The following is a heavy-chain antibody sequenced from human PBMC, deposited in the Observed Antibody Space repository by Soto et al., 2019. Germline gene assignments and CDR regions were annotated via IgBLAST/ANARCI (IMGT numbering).Heavy chain of an antibody. Sequence: LRLSFAASGFTFSSYWTSWVRQAPGKGLEWVANIKQDGSEKYYVDSVKGRFTISRDNAKNSLYLQMNSLRAEDTAVYYCAMRYYYYGMDVWGQGTTVTVSS. CDR2: IKQDGSEK. V-gene: IGHV3-7*01. J-gene: IGHJ6*02. CDR1: GFTFSSYW. CDR3: AMRYYYYGMDV.